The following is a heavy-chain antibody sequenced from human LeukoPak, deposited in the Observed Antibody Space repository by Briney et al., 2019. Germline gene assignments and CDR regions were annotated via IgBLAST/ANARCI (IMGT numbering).Heavy chain of an antibody. Sequence: GGSLTLSCLAYGFDFRGYVMEWVRQAPGKGLKSVSVISSKGGTTDYTESVKGRFNVSRDNSQNTLLLEMSSLRAEDTAVYYCVRHSVTQSTSGWYGALDMWGQGTMVVVSS. D-gene: IGHD6-19*01. V-gene: IGHV3-64D*06. CDR3: VRHSVTQSTSGWYGALDM. J-gene: IGHJ3*02. CDR2: ISSKGGTT. CDR1: GFDFRGYV.